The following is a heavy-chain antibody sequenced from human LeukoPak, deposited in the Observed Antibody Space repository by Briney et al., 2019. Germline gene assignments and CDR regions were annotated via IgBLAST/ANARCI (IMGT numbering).Heavy chain of an antibody. V-gene: IGHV4-39*01. CDR2: IYHSGSM. CDR1: GGSINSSDYY. Sequence: PSETLSLTCTVSGGSINSSDYYWGWIRQPPGKGLEWIGSIYHSGSMYASLKSRVTISVDTSKNQFSLKMSSVTAADTAVYYCARQWGVYGGSVGGIDYWGQGTLVTVSS. CDR3: ARQWGVYGGSVGGIDY. J-gene: IGHJ4*02. D-gene: IGHD5-12*01.